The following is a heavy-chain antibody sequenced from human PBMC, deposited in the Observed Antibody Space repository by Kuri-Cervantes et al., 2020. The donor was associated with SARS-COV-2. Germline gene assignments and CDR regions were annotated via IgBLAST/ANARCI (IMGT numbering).Heavy chain of an antibody. Sequence: ESLKISCTVSGGSISSYYWSWIRQPPGKGLEWIGRIYTSGSTNYNLSLKGRVTMSVDTSKTQFSLKLSSVTAADPAVYYCARGGDHTTTYGTWDWYFDLWGRGTLVTVSS. CDR1: GGSISSYY. V-gene: IGHV4-4*07. J-gene: IGHJ2*01. D-gene: IGHD1-1*01. CDR3: ARGGDHTTTYGTWDWYFDL. CDR2: IYTSGST.